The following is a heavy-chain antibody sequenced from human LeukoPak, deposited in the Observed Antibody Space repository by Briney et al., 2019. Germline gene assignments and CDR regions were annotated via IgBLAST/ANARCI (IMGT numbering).Heavy chain of an antibody. CDR3: ARLDSGYNAYAPFDH. Sequence: PGGSLRLSCTTSGFSFSKYAMSWVRQAPGKGLEWLSGISGSGGTTFYADSVKGRLAISRDNSKNTLYLQMNSLRVDDTAVYYCARLDSGYNAYAPFDHWGQGTLVTVSS. V-gene: IGHV3-23*01. J-gene: IGHJ4*02. CDR1: GFSFSKYA. CDR2: ISGSGGTT. D-gene: IGHD5-12*01.